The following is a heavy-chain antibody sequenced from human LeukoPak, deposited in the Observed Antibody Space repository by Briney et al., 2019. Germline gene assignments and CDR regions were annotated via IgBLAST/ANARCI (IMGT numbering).Heavy chain of an antibody. CDR1: GYTFTDYH. CDR2: LNPNSGGT. V-gene: IGHV1-2*06. D-gene: IGHD3-22*01. Sequence: ASVKVPCKPSGYTFTDYHMQRVRQDPRPALEWIGRLNPNSGGTNYAQKFQGRVTMSRDTSISTAYMELSRLRSDDTAVYYCARGLREFDYWGQGTLVTVSS. J-gene: IGHJ4*02. CDR3: ARGLREFDY.